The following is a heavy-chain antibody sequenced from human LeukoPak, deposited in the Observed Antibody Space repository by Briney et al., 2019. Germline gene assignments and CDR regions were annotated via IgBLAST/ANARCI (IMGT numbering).Heavy chain of an antibody. CDR3: ARAGNSYDSSGYPNVFDY. CDR1: GYTFTSYY. J-gene: IGHJ4*02. D-gene: IGHD3-22*01. CDR2: INPSGGST. Sequence: VASVKVSCKASGYTFTSYYMHWVRQAPGQGLEWMGIINPSGGSTSYAQKFQGRVTMTRDMSTSTVYMELSSLRSEDTAVYYCARAGNSYDSSGYPNVFDYWGQGTLVTVSS. V-gene: IGHV1-46*01.